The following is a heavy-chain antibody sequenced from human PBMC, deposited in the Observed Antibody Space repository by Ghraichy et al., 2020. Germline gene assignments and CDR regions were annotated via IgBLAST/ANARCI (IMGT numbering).Heavy chain of an antibody. CDR2: ISGSGGST. CDR1: GFTFGSYA. V-gene: IGHV3-23*01. J-gene: IGHJ6*02. D-gene: IGHD6-19*01. Sequence: GGSLRLSCAASGFTFGSYAVSWVRQAPGKGLEWVSAISGSGGSTYYSDSVKGRFTISRDNSKNTLYLQMNSLRVEDTAVYYCAKVFSIAVAYYYGMDVWGQGTTVTVSS. CDR3: AKVFSIAVAYYYGMDV.